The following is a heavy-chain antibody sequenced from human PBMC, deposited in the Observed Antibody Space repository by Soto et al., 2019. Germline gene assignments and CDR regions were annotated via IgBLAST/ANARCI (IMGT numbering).Heavy chain of an antibody. D-gene: IGHD2-21*02. Sequence: SETLSITCTVSGGSIRSGGYYWSWIRQHPGKGLEWIGYIYYSGSTYYNPSLRSRVTISVDTSKNQFSLKLSSVTAADTAVYYCARGGDYVSIWGQGTLVTVSS. CDR3: ARGGDYVSI. CDR1: GGSIRSGGYY. V-gene: IGHV4-31*03. J-gene: IGHJ4*02. CDR2: IYYSGST.